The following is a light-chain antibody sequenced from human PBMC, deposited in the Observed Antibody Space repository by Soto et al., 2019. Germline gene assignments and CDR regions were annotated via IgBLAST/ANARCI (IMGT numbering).Light chain of an antibody. V-gene: IGKV3-20*01. CDR1: QSRGSNF. CDR3: QLYGSSPH. Sequence: EFVLTKSPCTLSLSPGERATLSCKTSQSRGSNFLAWYQHKPGQAPRLLIYASSNRATGIPDRFSGSASGTDFTLTINRLEPEDFAVYYCQLYGSSPHLGQGTRLEIK. CDR2: ASS. J-gene: IGKJ5*01.